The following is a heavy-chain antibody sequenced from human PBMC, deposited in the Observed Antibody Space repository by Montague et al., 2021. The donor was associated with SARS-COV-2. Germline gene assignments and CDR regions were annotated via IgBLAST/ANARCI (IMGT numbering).Heavy chain of an antibody. CDR1: GGSISSGGYY. D-gene: IGHD6-13*01. J-gene: IGHJ4*02. CDR2: IYYSGST. V-gene: IGHV4-31*03. Sequence: TLSLTCIVSGGSISSGGYYWSWIRQHPGKGLGWIGYIYYSGSTYYNPSLKSRLSISLDTSKNHFSLRLSSVTAADTAVYYCARSEPPSYSSSPFDYWGQGTLVTVSS. CDR3: ARSEPPSYSSSPFDY.